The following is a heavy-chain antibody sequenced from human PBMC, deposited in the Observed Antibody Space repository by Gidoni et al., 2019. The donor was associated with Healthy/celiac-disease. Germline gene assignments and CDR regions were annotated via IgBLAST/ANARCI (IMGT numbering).Heavy chain of an antibody. J-gene: IGHJ6*02. CDR2: ISPGDSDT. V-gene: IGHV5-51*01. CDR1: VYSFTSYW. CDR3: ARQGTLRLSPMDV. Sequence: EVQLVQSGAEVKKPGESLKLSCKGSVYSFTSYWIGWVRQMPGKGLEWLGIISPGDSDTRYSPSFQGQVTISADKSSSTAYLQWSSLKASETAMYYCARQGTLRLSPMDVWGQGTTVTVSS. D-gene: IGHD5-12*01.